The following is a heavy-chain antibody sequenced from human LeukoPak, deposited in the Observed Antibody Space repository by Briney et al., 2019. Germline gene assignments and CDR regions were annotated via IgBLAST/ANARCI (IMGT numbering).Heavy chain of an antibody. V-gene: IGHV3-53*01. Sequence: GGSLRLPCAASGFTVSSNYMSWVRQAPGKGLEWVSVMYRDSSIYYADTVKGRFTISRDNSKNTLYLQMNSLRAEDTAVYYCARDGETVAAAGTGFDPWGQGTLVTVSS. CDR3: ARDGETVAAAGTGFDP. D-gene: IGHD6-13*01. CDR1: GFTVSSNY. J-gene: IGHJ5*02. CDR2: MYRDSSI.